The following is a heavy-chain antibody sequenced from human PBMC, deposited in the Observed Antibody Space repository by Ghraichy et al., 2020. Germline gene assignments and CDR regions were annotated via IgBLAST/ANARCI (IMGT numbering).Heavy chain of an antibody. Sequence: GGSLRLSCAASGFTFSSYGMHWVRQAPGKGLEWVAVIWYDGSNKYYADSVKGRFTISRDNSKNTLYLQMNSLRAEDTAVYYCARSEEDSYGLYYFDYWGQGTLVTVSS. CDR3: ARSEEDSYGLYYFDY. D-gene: IGHD5-18*01. CDR2: IWYDGSNK. V-gene: IGHV3-33*01. CDR1: GFTFSSYG. J-gene: IGHJ4*02.